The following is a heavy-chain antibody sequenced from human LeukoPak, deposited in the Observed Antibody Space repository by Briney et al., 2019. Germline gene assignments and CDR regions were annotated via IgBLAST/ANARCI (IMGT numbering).Heavy chain of an antibody. CDR1: GFTFSSYW. CDR2: IKKDGSEK. J-gene: IGHJ5*02. D-gene: IGHD5-24*01. CDR3: ARGMATMAYNWFDP. Sequence: GGSLRLSCAASGFTFSSYWMSWVRQAPGKGLEWVANIKKDGSEKFYVDSVKGRFTISRDNAKNSLYLQMNSLRAEDTAVYYCARGMATMAYNWFDPWGQGTLVTVSS. V-gene: IGHV3-7*01.